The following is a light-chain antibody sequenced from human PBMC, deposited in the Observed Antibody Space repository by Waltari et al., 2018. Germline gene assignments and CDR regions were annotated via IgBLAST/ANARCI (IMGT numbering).Light chain of an antibody. CDR2: EVT. J-gene: IGLJ1*01. CDR3: SSFADTNPFV. CDR1: SSDVGRYNY. V-gene: IGLV2-8*01. Sequence: QSALTQPPSASGSPGQSVTISCTGTSSDVGRYNYVSWYQQHPGKAPKLIIYEVTKRPSGVPDRFSGSKSGNTASLTVSGLQAEDEADHYCSSFADTNPFVFGTGTKVTVL.